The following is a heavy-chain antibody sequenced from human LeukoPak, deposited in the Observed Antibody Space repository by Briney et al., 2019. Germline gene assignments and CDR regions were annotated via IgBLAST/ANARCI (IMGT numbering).Heavy chain of an antibody. Sequence: GGSLRLSCAASGFTFSNAWMSWVRQAPGKGLEWVGRIKSKSDGGTTDYAAPGKGRFTISRDESTTTLYLQMASLKTAHTAVYYCTTDVTQTVTMVRGVIIPKINIYYYYYYMDVWGKGTTVTISS. CDR3: TTDVTQTVTMVRGVIIPKINIYYYYYYMDV. D-gene: IGHD3-10*01. J-gene: IGHJ6*03. CDR1: GFTFSNAW. V-gene: IGHV3-15*01. CDR2: IKSKSDGGTT.